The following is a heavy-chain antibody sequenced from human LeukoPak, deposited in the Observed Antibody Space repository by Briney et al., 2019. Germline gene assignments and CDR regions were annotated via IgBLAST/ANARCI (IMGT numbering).Heavy chain of an antibody. Sequence: PSETLSLTCAVYGGSFSVYYWSWIRQPPGKGLEWIGEINHSGSTNYNPSLKSRVTISVDTSKNQFSLKLSSVTAADTAVYYCARKYSSGYYFDYWGQGTLVTVSS. D-gene: IGHD6-19*01. J-gene: IGHJ4*02. V-gene: IGHV4-34*01. CDR1: GGSFSVYY. CDR3: ARKYSSGYYFDY. CDR2: INHSGST.